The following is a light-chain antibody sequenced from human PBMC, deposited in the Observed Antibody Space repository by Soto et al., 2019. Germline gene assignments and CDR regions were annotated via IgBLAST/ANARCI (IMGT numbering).Light chain of an antibody. CDR1: QSVSK. V-gene: IGKV3-15*01. CDR3: QQYNNWLYT. CDR2: GAS. Sequence: EIVMTQSPATLSVSPGERATLSCRASQSVSKLAWYQQKPGQALRLLIYGASTRATGIPARFSGSGSGTEFTLTISSLQSEDFAVYYCQQYNNWLYTFGPGTKLEIK. J-gene: IGKJ2*01.